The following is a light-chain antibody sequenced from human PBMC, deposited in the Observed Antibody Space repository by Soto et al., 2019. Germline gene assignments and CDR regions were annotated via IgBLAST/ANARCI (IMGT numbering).Light chain of an antibody. CDR2: AAS. CDR3: EEANSVPIS. V-gene: IGKV1D-12*01. CDR1: QGMSSW. J-gene: IGKJ5*01. Sequence: DDHVTMSASSVSVYVKDRVTITCGASQGMSSWLAWYQQKPGKAPKLLIYAASSLQSGVPSRFSVFGPGTDFALTISCLHPEDSAPYNCEEANSVPISFAQGTRLEIK.